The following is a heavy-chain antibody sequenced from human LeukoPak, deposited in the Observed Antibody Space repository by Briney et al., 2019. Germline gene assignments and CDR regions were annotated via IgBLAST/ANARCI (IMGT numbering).Heavy chain of an antibody. CDR3: ARSPWGYCSSTSCKDNWFDP. J-gene: IGHJ5*02. V-gene: IGHV1-8*03. CDR1: GYTFTSYD. D-gene: IGHD2-2*01. CDR2: MNPNSGNT. Sequence: ASVKVSCKASGYTFTSYDINWVRQATGQGLEWMGWMNPNSGNTGYAQKFHGRVTITRNTSISTAYMELSSLRSEDTAVYYCARSPWGYCSSTSCKDNWFDPWGQGTLVTVSS.